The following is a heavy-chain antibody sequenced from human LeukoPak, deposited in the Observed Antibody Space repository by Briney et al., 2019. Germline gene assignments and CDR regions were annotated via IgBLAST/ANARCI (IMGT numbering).Heavy chain of an antibody. J-gene: IGHJ5*02. V-gene: IGHV1-18*01. CDR2: ISAYNGNT. D-gene: IGHD1-26*01. CDR1: GYTFTSYG. Sequence: GASVKVSCKASGYTFTSYGISWVRQAPGQGLEWMGWISAYNGNTNYAQKLQGRVTMTTDTSTSTAYMELRSLRSDDTAVYYCARDHGVGATRGGWFDPWGQGTLVTVSS. CDR3: ARDHGVGATRGGWFDP.